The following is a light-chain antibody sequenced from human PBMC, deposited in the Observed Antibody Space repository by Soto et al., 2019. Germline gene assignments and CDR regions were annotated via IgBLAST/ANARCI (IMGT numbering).Light chain of an antibody. V-gene: IGKV1-39*01. Sequence: DVQLTQSPASLSASVGDRVTLSCRASQSITTYLNWYQQKPGKAPKLLIFGATAWQSGAPSRFSGSGSGTDFTLTISSLQPEDFAIYHCQQSYSIPLTFGRGTKVDIK. J-gene: IGKJ4*01. CDR1: QSITTY. CDR2: GAT. CDR3: QQSYSIPLT.